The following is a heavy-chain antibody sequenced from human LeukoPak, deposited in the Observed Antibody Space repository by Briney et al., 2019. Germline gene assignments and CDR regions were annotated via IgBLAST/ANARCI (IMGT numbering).Heavy chain of an antibody. V-gene: IGHV3-23*01. CDR3: AGQSGSYFIVGAFDY. J-gene: IGHJ4*02. D-gene: IGHD1-26*01. CDR1: GFTFSSYG. Sequence: GGSLRLSCAASGFTFSSYGMSWVRQAPGKGLEWVSAISGSGGSTYYADSVKGRFTISRDNSKNTLYLQMNSLRAEDTAVYYCAGQSGSYFIVGAFDYWGQGTLVTVSS. CDR2: ISGSGGST.